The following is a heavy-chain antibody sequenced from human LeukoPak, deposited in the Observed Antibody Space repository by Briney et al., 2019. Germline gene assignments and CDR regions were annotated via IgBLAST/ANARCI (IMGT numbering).Heavy chain of an antibody. V-gene: IGHV3-23*01. CDR2: ISDSGGST. J-gene: IGHJ6*02. D-gene: IGHD3-3*01. CDR3: GACLETYDFWSGYYPYYYYGMDV. CDR1: GFTFSSYA. Sequence: GGSLRLSCAASGFTFSSYAMSWVRQAPGKGLEWVSAISDSGGSTYYADSVKGRFSISRDNSKNTLYLQMNSLRAEDTAVYYCGACLETYDFWSGYYPYYYYGMDVWGQGTTVTVSS.